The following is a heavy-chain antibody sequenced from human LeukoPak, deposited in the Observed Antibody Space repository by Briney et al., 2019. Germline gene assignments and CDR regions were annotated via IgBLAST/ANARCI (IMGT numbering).Heavy chain of an antibody. CDR3: ARELGATRGYFDY. Sequence: GGSLRLSCTASGFSFEDYSMHWVRQAPGKGLEWVSLISWDGGSPYYADSVKGRFTTSRDNSKNSLYLQMNSLRAEDTAVYYCARELGATRGYFDYWGQGTLVTVSS. J-gene: IGHJ4*02. D-gene: IGHD1-26*01. V-gene: IGHV3-43*01. CDR2: ISWDGGSP. CDR1: GFSFEDYS.